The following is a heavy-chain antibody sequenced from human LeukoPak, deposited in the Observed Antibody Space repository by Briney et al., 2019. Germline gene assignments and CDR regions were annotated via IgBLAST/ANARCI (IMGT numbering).Heavy chain of an antibody. CDR3: ARVVGGRVTKVPFDY. Sequence: ASVNVSCKASVYTFTGYYMHWVRQAPGQGLEWMGWINPNSGGTNYAQKFQGRVTMTRDTSISTAYMELSRLRSDDTAVYYCARVVGGRVTKVPFDYWGQGTLVTVSS. V-gene: IGHV1-2*02. J-gene: IGHJ4*02. CDR1: VYTFTGYY. CDR2: INPNSGGT. D-gene: IGHD4-17*01.